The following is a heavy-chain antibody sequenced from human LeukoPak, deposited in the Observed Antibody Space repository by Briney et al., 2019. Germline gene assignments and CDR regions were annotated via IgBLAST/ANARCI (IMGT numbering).Heavy chain of an antibody. V-gene: IGHV3-11*01. Sequence: PGGSLRLSCVASGFTFSDYYMSWLRQAPGKGLEGVSYIASTGTLFDYEDSVKGRFTISRDNAKNSLYLQMNSLRAEDTALYYCARINGDYGGGFDYWGQGTLVTVSS. CDR3: ARINGDYGGGFDY. CDR1: GFTFSDYY. J-gene: IGHJ4*02. CDR2: IASTGTLF. D-gene: IGHD4-17*01.